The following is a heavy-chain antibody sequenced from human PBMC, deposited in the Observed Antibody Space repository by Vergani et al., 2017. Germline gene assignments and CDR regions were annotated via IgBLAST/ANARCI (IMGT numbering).Heavy chain of an antibody. D-gene: IGHD1-20*01. CDR1: GGSISSSNW. CDR3: ARFLTGTTIYYYYGMDV. V-gene: IGHV4-4*02. J-gene: IGHJ6*02. CDR2: IYQSGST. Sequence: QVQLQESGPGLVKPSGTLSLTCAVSGGSISSSNWWSWVRQPPGKGLEWIWEIYQSGSTNYKPSLKRRVTISVDKSRNQFSLKLSSVTAADTAVYYCARFLTGTTIYYYYGMDVWGQGTTVTVSS.